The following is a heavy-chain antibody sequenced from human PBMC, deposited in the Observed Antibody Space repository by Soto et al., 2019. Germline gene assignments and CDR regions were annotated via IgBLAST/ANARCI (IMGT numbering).Heavy chain of an antibody. J-gene: IGHJ4*02. V-gene: IGHV3-21*01. D-gene: IGHD4-17*01. Sequence: EVQLVESGGGLVKPGGSLRLSCAASGFTFSSYSMNWVRQAPGKGLEWVSSISSSSSYIYYADSVKGRFTISRDNAKNSLYLQMNSLRAEDTAVYYCARSPSMTTVPLDYWGQGTLVTVSS. CDR3: ARSPSMTTVPLDY. CDR1: GFTFSSYS. CDR2: ISSSSSYI.